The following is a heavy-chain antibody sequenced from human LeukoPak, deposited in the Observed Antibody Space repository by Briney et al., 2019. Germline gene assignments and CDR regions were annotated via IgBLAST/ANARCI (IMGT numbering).Heavy chain of an antibody. V-gene: IGHV4-30-2*01. J-gene: IGHJ2*01. CDR1: GGSISSGGYS. Sequence: PSETLSLTCAVSGGSISSGGYSWSWIRQPPGKGLEWIGYIYHSGSTYYNPSLKSRVTISVDRSKNQFSLKLSSVTAADTAVYYCARVRGFTMVRGERYFDLWGRGTLVTVSS. D-gene: IGHD3-10*01. CDR3: ARVRGFTMVRGERYFDL. CDR2: IYHSGST.